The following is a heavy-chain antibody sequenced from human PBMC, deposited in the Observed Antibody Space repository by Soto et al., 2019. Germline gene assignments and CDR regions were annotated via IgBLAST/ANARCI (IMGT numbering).Heavy chain of an antibody. J-gene: IGHJ5*02. Sequence: QITLKESGPTLVKPTQTLTLTCTFSGFSLSTSGVGVGWIRQPPGKALEWLALIYWDDDKRYSPSLKSRLTITKDTSKNQVVLTMTNMDPVDTATYYCAHSSHIVVAPAAMVFRWFDPWGQGTLVTVSS. V-gene: IGHV2-5*02. CDR1: GFSLSTSGVG. CDR3: AHSSHIVVAPAAMVFRWFDP. D-gene: IGHD2-2*01. CDR2: IYWDDDK.